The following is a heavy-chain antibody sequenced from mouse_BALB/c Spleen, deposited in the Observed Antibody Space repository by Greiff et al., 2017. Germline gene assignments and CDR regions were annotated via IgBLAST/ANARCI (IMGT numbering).Heavy chain of an antibody. Sequence: EVKVEESGGGLVKPGGSLKLSCAASGFTFSSYTMSWVRQTPEKRLEWVATISSGGGNTYYPDSVKGRFTISRDNAKNNLYLQMSSLRSEDTALYYCARYSELGRDYFDYWGQGTTLTVSS. CDR3: ARYSELGRDYFDY. J-gene: IGHJ2*01. CDR2: ISSGGGNT. CDR1: GFTFSSYT. V-gene: IGHV5-9*03. D-gene: IGHD4-1*01.